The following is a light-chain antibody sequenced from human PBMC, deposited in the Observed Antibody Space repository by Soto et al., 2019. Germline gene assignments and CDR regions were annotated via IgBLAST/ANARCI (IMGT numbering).Light chain of an antibody. V-gene: IGLV2-14*01. CDR2: AVS. CDR3: SSYTNSRILV. Sequence: QSVLTEPASVSGSLQESIAISCTGPNSNIGGYNYVSWYQQHPRNAPKLMIYAVSHRPSGISNRFSGSKSGNTASLTISGLHAADEADYYCSSYTNSRILVFGTGTKVTVL. J-gene: IGLJ1*01. CDR1: NSNIGGYNY.